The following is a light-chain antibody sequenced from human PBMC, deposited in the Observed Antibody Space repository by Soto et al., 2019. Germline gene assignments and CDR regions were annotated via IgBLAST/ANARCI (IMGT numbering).Light chain of an antibody. Sequence: EIVLTQSPVTLSLSPGERATLSCGASQSVTSSYLAWYQQKPGQAPRLLIYESSNRATGIAARFSGSGSGTDFTLTISSLEPEDFAVYYCQQRSNWPQTFGQGTKVDIK. CDR1: QSVTSSY. V-gene: IGKV3-11*01. CDR2: ESS. CDR3: QQRSNWPQT. J-gene: IGKJ1*01.